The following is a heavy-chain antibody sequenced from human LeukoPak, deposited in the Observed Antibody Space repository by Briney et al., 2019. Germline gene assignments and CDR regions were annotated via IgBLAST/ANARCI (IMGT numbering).Heavy chain of an antibody. D-gene: IGHD6-13*01. CDR3: ALQKKKRIAAAGICY. CDR1: GYTFTSYG. Sequence: ASVKVSCKASGYTFTSYGISWVRQAPGQGLEWMGWISAYNGNTNYAQKLQGRVTMTTDTSTSTAYMELRSLRSDDTAVYYCALQKKKRIAAAGICYWGQGTLVTVSS. V-gene: IGHV1-18*01. J-gene: IGHJ4*02. CDR2: ISAYNGNT.